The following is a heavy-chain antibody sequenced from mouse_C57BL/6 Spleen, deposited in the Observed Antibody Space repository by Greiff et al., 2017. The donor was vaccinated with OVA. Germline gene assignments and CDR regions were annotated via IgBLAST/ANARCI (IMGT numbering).Heavy chain of an antibody. Sequence: VQLKQSVAELVRPGASVKLSCTASGFNIKNTYMHWVKQRPEQGLEWIGRIDPANGNTKYAPKFQGKATITADTSSNTAYLQLSSLTSEDTAIYYCAREMGYGNYAYWYFDVWGTGTTVTVSS. V-gene: IGHV14-3*01. CDR3: AREMGYGNYAYWYFDV. CDR2: IDPANGNT. D-gene: IGHD2-1*01. J-gene: IGHJ1*03. CDR1: GFNIKNTY.